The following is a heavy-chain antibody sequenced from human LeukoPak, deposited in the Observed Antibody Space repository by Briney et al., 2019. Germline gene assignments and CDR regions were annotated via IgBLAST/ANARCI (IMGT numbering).Heavy chain of an antibody. CDR1: GGSISSGGYY. D-gene: IGHD6-13*01. CDR2: IYHSGST. Sequence: KTSQTLSLTCTVSGGSISSGGYYWSWIRQPPGKGLEWIGYIYHSGSTYYNPSLKSRVTISVDRSKNQFSLKLSSVTAADTAVYYCARGAPTAGDAHWGQGTLVTVSS. CDR3: ARGAPTAGDAH. V-gene: IGHV4-30-2*01. J-gene: IGHJ4*02.